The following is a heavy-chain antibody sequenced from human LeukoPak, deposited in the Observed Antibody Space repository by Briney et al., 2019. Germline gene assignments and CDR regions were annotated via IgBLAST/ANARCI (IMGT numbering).Heavy chain of an antibody. V-gene: IGHV4-39*01. J-gene: IGHJ2*01. CDR2: ICYSGST. Sequence: SETLSLTCTVSGGSISSSSYYWGWIRQPPGKGLEWIGSICYSGSTSCNASLKSRVTISVHTSKNQFSLNLSSVTSADTAVYYCARYSPTPLRYCDLWGRGTLVTVSS. D-gene: IGHD2-15*01. CDR3: ARYSPTPLRYCDL. CDR1: GGSISSSSYY.